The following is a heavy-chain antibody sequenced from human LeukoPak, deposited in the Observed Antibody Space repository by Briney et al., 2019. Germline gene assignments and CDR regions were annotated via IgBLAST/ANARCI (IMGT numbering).Heavy chain of an antibody. CDR3: ARDTDYGDYGGGFDP. CDR2: INPSGGST. D-gene: IGHD4-17*01. J-gene: IGHJ5*02. CDR1: GYTCTSYY. Sequence: ASVKVSCKASGYTCTSYYMHWVRQAPGQGLEWMGIINPSGGSTSYAQKFQGRVTMTRDTSTSTVYMELSSLRSEDTAVYYCARDTDYGDYGGGFDPWGQGTLVTVSS. V-gene: IGHV1-46*01.